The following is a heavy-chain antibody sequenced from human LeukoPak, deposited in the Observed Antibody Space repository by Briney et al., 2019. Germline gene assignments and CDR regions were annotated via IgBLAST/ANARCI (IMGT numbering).Heavy chain of an antibody. V-gene: IGHV1-8*03. CDR3: ARGRRYCSSTSCQKYYYYYMDV. J-gene: IGHJ6*03. D-gene: IGHD2-2*01. Sequence: ASVKVSCKASGYTFTTYDINWVRQATGQGLEWMGWMNPNSGNTGYAQKFQGRVTITRNTSISTAYMELSSLRSEDTAVYYCARGRRYCSSTSCQKYYYYYMDVWGKGTTVTVSS. CDR1: GYTFTTYD. CDR2: MNPNSGNT.